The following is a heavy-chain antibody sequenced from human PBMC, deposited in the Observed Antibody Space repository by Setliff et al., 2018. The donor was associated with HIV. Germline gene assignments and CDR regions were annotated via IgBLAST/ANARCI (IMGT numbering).Heavy chain of an antibody. CDR3: AREDPNTYRPFDY. V-gene: IGHV4-59*02. CDR2: VRQGGAT. Sequence: SETLSLTCNVSHSSVSEYYWSWIRQSPGKGLEWIGYVRQGGATKYNHAFQSRVTISLETSKNQVFLSLASVTAADTAVYFCAREDPNTYRPFDYWGQGSLVTVSS. CDR1: HSSVSEYY. J-gene: IGHJ4*03.